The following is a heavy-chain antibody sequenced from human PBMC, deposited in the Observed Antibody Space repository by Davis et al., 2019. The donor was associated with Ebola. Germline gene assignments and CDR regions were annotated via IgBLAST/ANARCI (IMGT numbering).Heavy chain of an antibody. CDR3: ARALRWDSSSWYFDY. V-gene: IGHV4-4*07. CDR2: IYTSGST. CDR1: GGSISSYY. Sequence: PGGSLRLSCTVSGGSISSYYWSWIRQPAGKGLEWIGRIYTSGSTNYNPSLKSRVTISVDTSKNQFSLKLSSVTAADTAVYYCARALRWDSSSWYFDYWGQGTLVTVSS. D-gene: IGHD6-13*01. J-gene: IGHJ4*02.